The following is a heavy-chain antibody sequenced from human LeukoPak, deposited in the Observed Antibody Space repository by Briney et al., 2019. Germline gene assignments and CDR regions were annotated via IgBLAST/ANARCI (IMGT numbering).Heavy chain of an antibody. Sequence: GASVKVSCKASGYTFTGDSIHWVRQAPGQGLGWMGIINPSGGSTSYAQKFQGRVTMTRDTSTSTVYMELSSLRSEDTAVYYCARDLGAQTMVFFDPWGQGTLVTVSS. D-gene: IGHD4/OR15-4a*01. J-gene: IGHJ5*02. CDR3: ARDLGAQTMVFFDP. V-gene: IGHV1-46*01. CDR1: GYTFTGDS. CDR2: INPSGGST.